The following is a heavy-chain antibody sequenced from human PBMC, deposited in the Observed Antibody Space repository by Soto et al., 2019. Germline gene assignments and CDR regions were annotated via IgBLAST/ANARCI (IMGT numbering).Heavy chain of an antibody. CDR1: GFTFSSYG. D-gene: IGHD2-15*01. CDR2: ISYDGSNK. V-gene: IGHV3-30*18. Sequence: GGSLRLSCAASGFTFSSYGMHWVRQAPGKGLEWVAVISYDGSNKYYADSVKGRFTISRDNSKNTLYLQMNSLRAEDTAVYYCAKGQDIVVVVAATEYYFDYWGQGTLVTVSS. CDR3: AKGQDIVVVVAATEYYFDY. J-gene: IGHJ4*02.